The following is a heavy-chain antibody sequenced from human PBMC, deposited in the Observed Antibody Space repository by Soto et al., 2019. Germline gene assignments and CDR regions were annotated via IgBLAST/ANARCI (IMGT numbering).Heavy chain of an antibody. CDR1: GFTFSSYA. D-gene: IGHD3-22*01. CDR3: AKDRGYYDSSGPQVDV. Sequence: GSLRLSCAASGFTFSSYAMSWVRQAPGKGLEWVSAISGSGGSTYYADSVKGRFTISRDNSKNTLYLQMNSLRAEDTAVYYCAKDRGYYDSSGPQVDVWGQGTTVTVSS. J-gene: IGHJ6*02. CDR2: ISGSGGST. V-gene: IGHV3-23*01.